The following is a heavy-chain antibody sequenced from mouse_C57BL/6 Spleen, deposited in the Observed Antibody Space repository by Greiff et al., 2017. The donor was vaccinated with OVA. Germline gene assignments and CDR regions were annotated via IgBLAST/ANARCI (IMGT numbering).Heavy chain of an antibody. CDR3: ARDYRYYGSSLDY. D-gene: IGHD1-1*01. CDR1: GFTFSSYA. J-gene: IGHJ2*01. CDR2: ISDGGSYT. V-gene: IGHV5-4*01. Sequence: EVMLVESGGGLVKPGGSLKLSCAASGFTFSSYAMSWVRQTPEKRLEWVATISDGGSYTYYPDNVKGRFTISRDNAKNNLYLQMSHLKSEDTAMYYCARDYRYYGSSLDYWGQGTTLTVSS.